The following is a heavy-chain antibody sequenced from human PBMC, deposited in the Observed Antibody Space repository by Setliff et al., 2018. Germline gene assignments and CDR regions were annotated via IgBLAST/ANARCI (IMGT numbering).Heavy chain of an antibody. V-gene: IGHV5-51*01. D-gene: IGHD3-3*01. CDR2: IYPGDSGT. CDR1: GYSFTSYW. CDR3: ARSRSNFWSGYFNWFDP. J-gene: IGHJ5*02. Sequence: PGESLKISCKGSGYSFTSYWIGWVRQMPGKGLEWMGIIYPGDSGTRYSPSFQGQVTISADKSISTAYLQWSSLKASDAAMYYCARSRSNFWSGYFNWFDPWGQGTLVTVPQ.